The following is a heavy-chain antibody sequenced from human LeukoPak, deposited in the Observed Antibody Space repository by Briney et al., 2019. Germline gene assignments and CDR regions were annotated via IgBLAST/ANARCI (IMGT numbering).Heavy chain of an antibody. V-gene: IGHV4-34*01. CDR3: ARGGAGYYGMDV. CDR1: GGSFNAYY. CDR2: INHSGNT. Sequence: SETLSLTCAVYGGSFNAYYWTWIRQTPGKGLEWIGEINHSGNTNYNPSLESRVTISADTSKNQFSLNLGSVTAADTAVYYCARGGAGYYGMDVWGQGTTVTVSS. D-gene: IGHD4/OR15-4a*01. J-gene: IGHJ6*02.